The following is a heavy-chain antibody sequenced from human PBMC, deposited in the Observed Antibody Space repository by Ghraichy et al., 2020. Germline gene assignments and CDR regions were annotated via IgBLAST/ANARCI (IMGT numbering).Heavy chain of an antibody. CDR3: ARAEYVSNYYYYYGMDV. Sequence: LSLTCAASGFTFSSYGMHWVRQAPGKGLEWVAVIWHDGSNKYYADSVKGRFTISRDNSKNTLYLQMNSLSAEDTAVYYCARAEYVSNYYYYYGMDVWGQGTTVTVSS. CDR2: IWHDGSNK. V-gene: IGHV3-33*01. CDR1: GFTFSSYG. D-gene: IGHD3-16*01. J-gene: IGHJ6*02.